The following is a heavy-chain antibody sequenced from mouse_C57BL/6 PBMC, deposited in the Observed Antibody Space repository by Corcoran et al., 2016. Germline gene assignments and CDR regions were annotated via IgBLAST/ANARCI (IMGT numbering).Heavy chain of an antibody. Sequence: EVQLQQSGPELVKPGASVKISCKASGYTFTDYYMNWVKQSHGKSLEWIGDINPNNGGTSYNQKFKGKATLTVDKSSSTAYMELRSLTSEDSAVYYCARMGSSGYGFAYWGQGTLVTVSA. D-gene: IGHD3-2*02. V-gene: IGHV1-26*01. CDR3: ARMGSSGYGFAY. CDR1: GYTFTDYY. CDR2: INPNNGGT. J-gene: IGHJ3*01.